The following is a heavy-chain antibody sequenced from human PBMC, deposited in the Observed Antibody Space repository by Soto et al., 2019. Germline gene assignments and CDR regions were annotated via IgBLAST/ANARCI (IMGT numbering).Heavy chain of an antibody. V-gene: IGHV4-31*03. J-gene: IGHJ2*01. Sequence: QVQLQESGPGLVKPSQTLSLTCTVSGGSISSGGYYWSWIRQHPGKGLEWIGYIYYSGSTYYNPSLKSRVTIPVDTSKNQFSLKLSSVTAEDTAVYYCARDQYGDNWYFDLWGRGTLVTVSS. CDR3: ARDQYGDNWYFDL. CDR2: IYYSGST. D-gene: IGHD4-17*01. CDR1: GGSISSGGYY.